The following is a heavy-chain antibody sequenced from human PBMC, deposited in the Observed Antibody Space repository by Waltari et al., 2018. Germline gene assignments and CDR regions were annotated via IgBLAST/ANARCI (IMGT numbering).Heavy chain of an antibody. J-gene: IGHJ3*02. Sequence: QVQLVQSGAEVKKPGASVKVSCKASGYTFTSYDINWVRPATGQGLEWMGWMNPNSGNTGYAQKFQGRVTITRNTSISTAYMELSSLRSEDTAVYYCARGAVWVQGSDAFDIWGQGTMVTVSS. V-gene: IGHV1-8*03. CDR2: MNPNSGNT. CDR3: ARGAVWVQGSDAFDI. CDR1: GYTFTSYD. D-gene: IGHD3-10*01.